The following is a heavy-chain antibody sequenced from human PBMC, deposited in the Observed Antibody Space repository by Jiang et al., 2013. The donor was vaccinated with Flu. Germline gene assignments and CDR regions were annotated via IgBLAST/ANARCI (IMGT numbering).Heavy chain of an antibody. D-gene: IGHD3-22*01. J-gene: IGHJ4*02. CDR1: GYTFTTYY. CDR2: INPNGGST. Sequence: QLVESGAEVKKPGASVKLSCKASGYTFTTYYLHWVRQAPGQGLEWMGVINPNGGSTTYAQNFQGRVTMTSDTSTSTVYMELSSLRSEDTALYYCAKGVLPLYYYDSGNYAIFFDYWGLGTLVTVSS. V-gene: IGHV1-46*01. CDR3: AKGVLPLYYYDSGNYAIFFDY.